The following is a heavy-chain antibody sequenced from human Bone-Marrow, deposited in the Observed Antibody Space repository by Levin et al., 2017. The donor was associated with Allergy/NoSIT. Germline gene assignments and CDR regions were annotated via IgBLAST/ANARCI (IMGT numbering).Heavy chain of an antibody. Sequence: PSETLSLTCTVSGGSISSYYWSWIRQPPGKGLEWIGYIYYSGSTNYNPSLKSRVTISVDTSKNQFSLKLSSVTAADTAVYYCARVKYDSSVGYFDYWGQGTLVTVSS. V-gene: IGHV4-59*01. D-gene: IGHD3-22*01. CDR1: GGSISSYY. J-gene: IGHJ4*02. CDR3: ARVKYDSSVGYFDY. CDR2: IYYSGST.